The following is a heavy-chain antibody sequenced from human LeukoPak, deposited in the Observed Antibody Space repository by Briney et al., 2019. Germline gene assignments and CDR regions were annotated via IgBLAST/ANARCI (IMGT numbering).Heavy chain of an antibody. D-gene: IGHD5-24*01. Sequence: SETLSLTCAVYGGSFSGYYWSWIRQPPGKGLEWIGEINHSGSTNYNPSLKSRVTISVDTSKNQFSLKLSSVTAADTAVYYCAGERRDGYQYYFDYWGQGTLVTVSS. CDR3: AGERRDGYQYYFDY. V-gene: IGHV4-34*01. J-gene: IGHJ4*02. CDR2: INHSGST. CDR1: GGSFSGYY.